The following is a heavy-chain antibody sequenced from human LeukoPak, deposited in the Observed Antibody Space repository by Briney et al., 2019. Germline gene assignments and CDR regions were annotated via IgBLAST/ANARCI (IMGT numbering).Heavy chain of an antibody. D-gene: IGHD5-24*01. Sequence: SETLSLTCTVSGGSISSYYWSWIRQPPGKGLEWIGYVYYSGSTNYNPSLKSRVTISVDTSKNQFSLKLSSVTAADTAVYYCARDRRDGYNYNWFDPWGQGTLVTVSS. CDR3: ARDRRDGYNYNWFDP. V-gene: IGHV4-59*01. CDR2: VYYSGST. J-gene: IGHJ5*02. CDR1: GGSISSYY.